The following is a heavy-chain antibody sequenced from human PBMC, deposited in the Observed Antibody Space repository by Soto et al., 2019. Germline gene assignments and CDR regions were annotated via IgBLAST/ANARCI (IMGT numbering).Heavy chain of an antibody. CDR3: AKDGGSSSSWSGGDAFDI. J-gene: IGHJ3*02. D-gene: IGHD6-13*01. CDR1: GFTFSSYA. CDR2: ISGSGGST. V-gene: IGHV3-23*01. Sequence: GGSLRLSCAASGFTFSSYAMSWVRQAPGKGLEWVSAISGSGGSTYYADSVKGRFTISRDNSKNTLYLQMNSLRAEDTAVYYCAKDGGSSSSWSGGDAFDIWGQGTMVTVSS.